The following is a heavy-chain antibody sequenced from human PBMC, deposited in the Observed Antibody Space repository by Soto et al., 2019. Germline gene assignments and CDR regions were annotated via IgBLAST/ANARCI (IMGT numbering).Heavy chain of an antibody. V-gene: IGHV6-1*01. Sequence: SQTLSVTCAISGDSVSRIRAAWDWFRQSPSRGLEWLGRTYYRSKWYNDYAVSVKSRITINPDTSKNQFSLQLNSVTPEDTAVYYCAREMAGCSGGSCYFDYWGQGTLVTVSS. CDR1: GDSVSRIRAA. D-gene: IGHD2-15*01. J-gene: IGHJ4*02. CDR2: TYYRSKWYN. CDR3: AREMAGCSGGSCYFDY.